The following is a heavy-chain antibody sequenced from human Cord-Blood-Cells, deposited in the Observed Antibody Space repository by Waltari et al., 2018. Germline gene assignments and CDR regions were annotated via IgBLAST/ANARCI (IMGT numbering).Heavy chain of an antibody. J-gene: IGHJ4*02. D-gene: IGHD6-13*01. CDR1: GGSFSGYY. V-gene: IGHV4-34*01. CDR2: INHSGST. Sequence: QVQLQQWGAGLWKPSETLSPTCAVYGGSFSGYYWTWIRQPPGKGLEWIGEINHSGSTNYNPSLKSRVTISVDTSKYQFSLKLSSVTAADPAVYYCASFHKDSSSWYYFDYWGQGTLVTVSS. CDR3: ASFHKDSSSWYYFDY.